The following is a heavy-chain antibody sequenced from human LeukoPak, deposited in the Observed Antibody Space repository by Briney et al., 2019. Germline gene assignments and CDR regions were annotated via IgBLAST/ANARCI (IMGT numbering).Heavy chain of an antibody. V-gene: IGHV3-9*01. CDR3: AKENYYDSSGYLDY. CDR1: GFTFSSYW. Sequence: GGSLRLSCAASGFTFSSYWMSWVRQAPGKGLEWVSGISWNSGSIGYADSVKGRFTISRDNAKNSLYLQMNSLRAEDTALYYCAKENYYDSSGYLDYWGQGTLVTVSS. CDR2: ISWNSGSI. D-gene: IGHD3-22*01. J-gene: IGHJ4*02.